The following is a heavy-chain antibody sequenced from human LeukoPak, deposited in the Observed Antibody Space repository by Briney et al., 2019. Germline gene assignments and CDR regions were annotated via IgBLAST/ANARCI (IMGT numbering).Heavy chain of an antibody. Sequence: GESLKISCKGSGYSFTSYWIGWVRQMPGEGLEWMGIIYPGDSDTRYSPSFQGQVTISADKSISTAYLQWSSLKASDTAMYYCARQVIPYYDSSGYYSDYWGQGTLVTVSS. CDR1: GYSFTSYW. CDR2: IYPGDSDT. CDR3: ARQVIPYYDSSGYYSDY. V-gene: IGHV5-51*01. D-gene: IGHD3-22*01. J-gene: IGHJ4*02.